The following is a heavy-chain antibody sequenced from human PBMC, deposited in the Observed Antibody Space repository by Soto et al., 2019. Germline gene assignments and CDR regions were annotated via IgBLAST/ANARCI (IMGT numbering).Heavy chain of an antibody. Sequence: ASVKVSCKASGYTFTGYYMHWVRQAPGQGLEWMGWINPNSGGTNYAQRFQGWVTMTRDTSISTAYMELSRPRSDDTAVYYCARVQEQQLGLGAFDIWGQGTMVTVSS. CDR1: GYTFTGYY. CDR3: ARVQEQQLGLGAFDI. J-gene: IGHJ3*02. D-gene: IGHD6-13*01. CDR2: INPNSGGT. V-gene: IGHV1-2*04.